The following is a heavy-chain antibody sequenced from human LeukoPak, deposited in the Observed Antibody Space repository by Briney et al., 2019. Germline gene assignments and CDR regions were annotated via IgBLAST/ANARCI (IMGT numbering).Heavy chain of an antibody. Sequence: GASVKVSCKASGYTFTSYGISWVRQAPGQGLEWMGRIIPILGIANYAQKFQGRVTITADKSTSTAYMELSSLRSEDTAVYYCARPRWMTTVTLGDYYYGMDVWGQGTTVTVSS. CDR1: GYTFTSYG. V-gene: IGHV1-69*04. CDR3: ARPRWMTTVTLGDYYYGMDV. J-gene: IGHJ6*02. D-gene: IGHD4-17*01. CDR2: IIPILGIA.